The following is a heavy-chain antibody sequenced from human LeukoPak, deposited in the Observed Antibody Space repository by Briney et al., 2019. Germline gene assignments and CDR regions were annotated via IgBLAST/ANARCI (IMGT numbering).Heavy chain of an antibody. D-gene: IGHD3-22*01. CDR1: GFTFSTYA. Sequence: GGSLRLSCAASGFTFSTYAMSWVRQAPVKGLEWVSTISGSGGDTYYADSVKGRFTISRDNSQNTLYLQMNSLRAEDTAVYYCARDVFYDSSGYYYPGAFDVWGQGTMVTVSS. CDR3: ARDVFYDSSGYYYPGAFDV. CDR2: ISGSGGDT. V-gene: IGHV3-23*01. J-gene: IGHJ3*01.